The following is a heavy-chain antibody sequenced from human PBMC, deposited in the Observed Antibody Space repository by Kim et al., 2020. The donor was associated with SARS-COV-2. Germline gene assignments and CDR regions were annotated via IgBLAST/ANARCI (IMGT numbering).Heavy chain of an antibody. J-gene: IGHJ4*02. CDR2: INRDGSRA. CDR1: GFTLSTYW. V-gene: IGHV3-74*03. Sequence: GGSLRLSCAASGFTLSTYWMHWVRQPPGKGLMWVSHINRDGSRAAYADSVRGRFTVSRDNAKNTLYLQMDSLRAADTAVYYCARDRGKQDDYWGQGTLVT. CDR3: ARDRGKQDDY. D-gene: IGHD5-12*01.